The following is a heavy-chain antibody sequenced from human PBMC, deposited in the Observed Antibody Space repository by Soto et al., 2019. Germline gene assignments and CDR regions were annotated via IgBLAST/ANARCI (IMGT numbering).Heavy chain of an antibody. V-gene: IGHV1-8*01. J-gene: IGHJ6*03. D-gene: IGHD4-17*01. Sequence: GASVKVSCKASGYTFTSYDINWVRQATGQGLEWMGWMNPNSGNTGYAQKFQGRVTMTRNTSISTAYMELSSLRSEDTAVYYCARTVTTNYYYYYYMDVWGKGTTVTVSS. CDR1: GYTFTSYD. CDR3: ARTVTTNYYYYYYMDV. CDR2: MNPNSGNT.